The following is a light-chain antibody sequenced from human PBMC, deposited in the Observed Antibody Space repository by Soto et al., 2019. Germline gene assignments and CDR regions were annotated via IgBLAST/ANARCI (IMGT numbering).Light chain of an antibody. V-gene: IGLV2-14*03. CDR3: SSFTTTDFYV. CDR1: GGDIGAYNY. J-gene: IGLJ1*01. CDR2: GVT. Sequence: QSALTQPASVSGSLGQSITLSCTGSGGDIGAYNYVSWYQQHPGKAPKLIIYGVTHRPSGVSSRFSASKSAYTASLTISALHAEYEADYYCSSFTTTDFYVFGPGTKVTVL.